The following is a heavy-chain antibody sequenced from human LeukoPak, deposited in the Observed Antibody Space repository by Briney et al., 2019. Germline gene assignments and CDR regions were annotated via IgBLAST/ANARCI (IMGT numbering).Heavy chain of an antibody. J-gene: IGHJ4*02. Sequence: ASVKVSCKVSGYTLTELSMHWVRQAPGKGLEWMGGFDPEDGETIYAQKFQGRVTITADESTSTAYMELSSLRSEDTAVYYCARALRYYSDSSGYAFDYWGQGTLVTVSS. CDR3: ARALRYYSDSSGYAFDY. D-gene: IGHD3-22*01. CDR2: FDPEDGET. V-gene: IGHV1-24*01. CDR1: GYTLTELS.